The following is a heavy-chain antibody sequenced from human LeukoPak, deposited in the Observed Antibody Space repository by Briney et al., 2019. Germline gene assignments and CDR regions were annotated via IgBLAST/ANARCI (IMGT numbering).Heavy chain of an antibody. CDR3: TRDRSRAEDD. Sequence: PGGSLRLSCAASGFTFSSYWMSWVRQAPGKGLEWVANINQDGSEKYYVDSVKGRFTISRDNAKNSLYLQMNTLRAEDTAVYYCTRDRSRAEDDWGQGTLVTVSS. CDR2: INQDGSEK. V-gene: IGHV3-7*01. J-gene: IGHJ4*02. D-gene: IGHD1-14*01. CDR1: GFTFSSYW.